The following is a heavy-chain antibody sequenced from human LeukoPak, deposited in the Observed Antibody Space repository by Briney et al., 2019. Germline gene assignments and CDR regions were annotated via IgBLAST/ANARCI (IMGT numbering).Heavy chain of an antibody. CDR1: GGSISSYY. V-gene: IGHV4-4*07. J-gene: IGHJ4*02. D-gene: IGHD2-2*02. CDR2: IYTSGST. Sequence: KSSETLSLTCTVSGGSISSYYWSWIRQPAGKGLEWIGRIYTSGSTNYNPSLKSRVTMSVDTSKNQFSLKLSSVTAADTAVYYCARDEYCSSTSCYTRWGQGTLVTVSS. CDR3: ARDEYCSSTSCYTR.